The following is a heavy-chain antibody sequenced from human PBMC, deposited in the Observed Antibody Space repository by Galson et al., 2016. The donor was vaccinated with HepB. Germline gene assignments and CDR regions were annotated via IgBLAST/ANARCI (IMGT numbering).Heavy chain of an antibody. Sequence: SVKVSCKASGYTFTTYGVSWVRQAPGQGLAWMGWISAYNGDTSYAHEVQGRVTMTTDTSTSTACMELRSLRSDDTAIYYCARDRPTIFGVQPPFDYWGQGTLVTVSS. CDR3: ARDRPTIFGVQPPFDY. D-gene: IGHD3-3*01. CDR1: GYTFTTYG. CDR2: ISAYNGDT. J-gene: IGHJ4*02. V-gene: IGHV1-18*04.